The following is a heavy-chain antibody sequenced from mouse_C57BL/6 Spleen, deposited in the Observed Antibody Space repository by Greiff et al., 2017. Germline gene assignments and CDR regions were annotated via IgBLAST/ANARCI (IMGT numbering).Heavy chain of an antibody. J-gene: IGHJ1*03. CDR2: INPSNGGT. V-gene: IGHV1-53*01. CDR3: ARSPYYSNYWYFDV. D-gene: IGHD2-5*01. Sequence: VQLQQPGTELVKPGASVKLSCKASGYTFTSYWMHWVKQRPGQGLEWIGNINPSNGGTNYNEKFKSKATLTVDKSSSTAYMQLSSLTSEDSAVYDCARSPYYSNYWYFDVWGTGTTVTVSS. CDR1: GYTFTSYW.